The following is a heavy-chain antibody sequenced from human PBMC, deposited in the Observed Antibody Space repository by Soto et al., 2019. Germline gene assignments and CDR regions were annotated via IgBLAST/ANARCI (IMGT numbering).Heavy chain of an antibody. J-gene: IGHJ4*02. CDR1: GFTFSSYG. V-gene: IGHV3-30*18. Sequence: GGSLRLSCAASGFTFSSYGMHWVRQAPGKGLEWVAVISYDGSNKYYADSVKGRFTISRDNSKNTLYLQMNSLRAEDTAVYYCAKDIRELLVLDYWGQGTLVTSPQ. CDR2: ISYDGSNK. CDR3: AKDIRELLVLDY. D-gene: IGHD1-26*01.